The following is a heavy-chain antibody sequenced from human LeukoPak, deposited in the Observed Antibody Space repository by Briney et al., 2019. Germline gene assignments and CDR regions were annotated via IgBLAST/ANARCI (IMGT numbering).Heavy chain of an antibody. V-gene: IGHV4-59*01. D-gene: IGHD3-10*01. CDR2: IYYSGST. CDR3: ARAYFYGSGSYYSFDY. CDR1: GGSISSYY. J-gene: IGHJ4*02. Sequence: SETLSLTCTVSGGSISSYYWSWIRQPPGKGLEWIGYIYYSGSTNYNPSLKSRVTISVGTSKNQFSLKLGSVTAADTAVYYCARAYFYGSGSYYSFDYWGQGTLVTVSS.